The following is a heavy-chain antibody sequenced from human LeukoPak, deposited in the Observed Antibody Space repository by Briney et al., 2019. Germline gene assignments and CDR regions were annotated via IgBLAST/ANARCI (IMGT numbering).Heavy chain of an antibody. CDR2: IIPIFGTA. V-gene: IGHV1-69*06. CDR1: GGTFSSYA. D-gene: IGHD3-16*02. J-gene: IGHJ6*03. Sequence: GASVKVSCKASGGTFSSYAISWVRQAPGQGLEWMGGIIPIFGTANYAQKFQGRVTITADKSTSTAYMELSSLRSEDTAVYYCAGGGTDDYVWGSYRPRGYYYYMDVWGKGTTVTVSS. CDR3: AGGGTDDYVWGSYRPRGYYYYMDV.